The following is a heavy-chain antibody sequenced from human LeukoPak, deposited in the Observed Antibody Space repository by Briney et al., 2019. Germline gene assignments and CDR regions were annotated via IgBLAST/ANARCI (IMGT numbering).Heavy chain of an antibody. D-gene: IGHD2-15*01. J-gene: IGHJ5*02. V-gene: IGHV3-21*01. CDR2: ISSSSSYI. Sequence: GGSLRLSCAASGFTFSRYSMNWVRQAPGRGLEWVSSISSSSSYIYYADSVKGRFTISRDYAKNSLYLQMDSLRAEDTAVYYCARGSVVAARDHQNWFDPWGQGTLVTVSS. CDR3: ARGSVVAARDHQNWFDP. CDR1: GFTFSRYS.